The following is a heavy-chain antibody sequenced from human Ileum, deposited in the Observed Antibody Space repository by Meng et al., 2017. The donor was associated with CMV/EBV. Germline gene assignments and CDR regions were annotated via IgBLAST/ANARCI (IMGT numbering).Heavy chain of an antibody. CDR3: ATEPSNHLFFDY. CDR2: IKPSLNYI. J-gene: IGHJ4*02. Sequence: SCKTSGDTFTKYFFHWVRQAPGQGLEWMGIIKPSLNYISYAQSLQGRVTMTRDTSTSTVYMQLSSLRSEDTAVYYCATEPSNHLFFDYWGQGTLVTVSS. V-gene: IGHV1-46*04. CDR1: GDTFTKYF. D-gene: IGHD1-14*01.